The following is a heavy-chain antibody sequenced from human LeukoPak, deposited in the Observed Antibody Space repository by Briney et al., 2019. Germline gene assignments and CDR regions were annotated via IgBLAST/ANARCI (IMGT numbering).Heavy chain of an antibody. Sequence: PGGSLRLSCAASGFTFDDYAMHWVRHAPGKGLEWVSGISWNSGSIGYADSVKGRFTISRDNAKNSLYLQMNSLRAEDTALYYCAKGLRSVYYYGMDVWGQGTTVTVSS. D-gene: IGHD4-17*01. V-gene: IGHV3-9*01. J-gene: IGHJ6*02. CDR3: AKGLRSVYYYGMDV. CDR2: ISWNSGSI. CDR1: GFTFDDYA.